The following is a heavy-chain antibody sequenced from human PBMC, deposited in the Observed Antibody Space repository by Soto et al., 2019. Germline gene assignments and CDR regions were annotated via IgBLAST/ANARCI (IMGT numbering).Heavy chain of an antibody. CDR3: ARDYGSGSQFFQH. CDR1: GFTFSSYR. D-gene: IGHD3-10*01. J-gene: IGHJ1*01. CDR2: ISSSSSYI. Sequence: EVQLVESGGGLVKPGGSLRLSCAPSGFTFSSYRMNWVRQAPGKGLEWVSSISSSSSYIYYADSVRGRFTISRDNXKNSLYLQMNSLKVEDTAVYYCARDYGSGSQFFQHWGQGTLVTVSS. V-gene: IGHV3-21*01.